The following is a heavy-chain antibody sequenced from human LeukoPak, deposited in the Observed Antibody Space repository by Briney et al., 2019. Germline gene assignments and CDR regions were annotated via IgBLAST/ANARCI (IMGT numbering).Heavy chain of an antibody. CDR3: AKGGDSSSWDYYYYGMDV. V-gene: IGHV4-59*01. Sequence: SETLSLTCTVSGGSISSYYWSWIQQPPGKGLEWIGYIYYSGSTNYNPSLKSRVTISVDTSKNQFSLKLSSVTAADTAVYYCAKGGDSSSWDYYYYGMDVWGQGTTVTVSS. D-gene: IGHD6-13*01. CDR1: GGSISSYY. J-gene: IGHJ6*02. CDR2: IYYSGST.